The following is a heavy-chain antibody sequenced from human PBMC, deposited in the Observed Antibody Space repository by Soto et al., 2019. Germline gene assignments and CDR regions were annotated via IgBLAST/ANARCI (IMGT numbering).Heavy chain of an antibody. J-gene: IGHJ5*02. D-gene: IGHD6-13*01. CDR3: ARVGDSSSWYWFDP. CDR2: IWYDGSNK. CDR1: GFTFSSYG. Sequence: QVQLVESGGGVVQPGRSLRLSCAASGFTFSSYGMHWVRQAPGKGLEWVAVIWYDGSNKYYADSVKGRFTISRDNSKNTLYLQMNSLRAEGTAVYYCARVGDSSSWYWFDPWGQGTLVTVSS. V-gene: IGHV3-33*01.